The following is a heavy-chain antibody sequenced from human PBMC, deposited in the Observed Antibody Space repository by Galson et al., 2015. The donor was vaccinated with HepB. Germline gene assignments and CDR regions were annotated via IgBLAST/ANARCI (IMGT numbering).Heavy chain of an antibody. CDR1: GYTFISYG. J-gene: IGHJ6*02. Sequence: SVKVSCKASGYTFISYGINWVRQAPGQGLEWMGWISAYNGYTNYAQKLQGRVTMTTDTSTSTAYMELRSLRSDDTAVYYCARVYRFGEILYNYYGMDVWGQGTTVTVSS. D-gene: IGHD3-10*01. V-gene: IGHV1-18*04. CDR3: ARVYRFGEILYNYYGMDV. CDR2: ISAYNGYT.